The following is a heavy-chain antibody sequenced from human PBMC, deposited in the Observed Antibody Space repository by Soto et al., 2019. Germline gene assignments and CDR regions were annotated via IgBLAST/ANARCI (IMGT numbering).Heavy chain of an antibody. CDR1: GFTFSSYE. V-gene: IGHV3-48*03. CDR2: ITSSGGT. Sequence: EVQLVESGGGLAQPGGSLRLSCAASGFTFSSYEMDWVRQAPGKGLEWVAHITSSGGTMYADSVRGRFTISRDNADNSLYLQMNSLRAEDTAVYYCTKEKSVMYSGYDAFDTWGRGTMVTVSS. D-gene: IGHD5-12*01. J-gene: IGHJ3*02. CDR3: TKEKSVMYSGYDAFDT.